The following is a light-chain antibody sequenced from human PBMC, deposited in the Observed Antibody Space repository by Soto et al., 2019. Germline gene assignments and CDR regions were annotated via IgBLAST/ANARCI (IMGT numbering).Light chain of an antibody. Sequence: DIQMTQSPSSLSASVGDRVTITCRASQGIGNDLGWYQQKPGKAPKRLIYAASSLQSGVPSRFSGSGSGTEFTLTISSLQPEDFATYYCLQHNSYPPTWTFGQGTKVDIK. CDR3: LQHNSYPPTWT. J-gene: IGKJ1*01. V-gene: IGKV1-17*01. CDR1: QGIGND. CDR2: AAS.